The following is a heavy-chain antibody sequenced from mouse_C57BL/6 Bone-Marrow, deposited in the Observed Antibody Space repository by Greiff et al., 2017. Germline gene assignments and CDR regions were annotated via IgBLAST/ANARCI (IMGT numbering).Heavy chain of an antibody. D-gene: IGHD4-1*02. Sequence: VQLQQSGAELVRPGTSVKMSCKASGYTFTSYWMHWVKQRPGQGLEWIGEIDPSDSYTNYNQKFKGKSTLTVDKSSSTAYMQLSSLTSEDSAVYYCATTGFDYWGQGTTLTVSS. CDR2: IDPSDSYT. V-gene: IGHV1-69*01. CDR1: GYTFTSYW. CDR3: ATTGFDY. J-gene: IGHJ2*01.